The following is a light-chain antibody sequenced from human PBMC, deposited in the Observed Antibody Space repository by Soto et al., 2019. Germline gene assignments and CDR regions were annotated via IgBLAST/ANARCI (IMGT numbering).Light chain of an antibody. V-gene: IGKV3-11*01. CDR3: QQRMNWPLT. CDR1: QSVGSS. CDR2: DAS. Sequence: EIVLTQSQATLSLSPGERATLSCRVSQSVGSSLAWYQQKPGQAPRLLIYDASNRATGIPARFSGSGSETDFTLTISSLEPEDVAVYYCQQRMNWPLTFGQGTRLEIK. J-gene: IGKJ5*01.